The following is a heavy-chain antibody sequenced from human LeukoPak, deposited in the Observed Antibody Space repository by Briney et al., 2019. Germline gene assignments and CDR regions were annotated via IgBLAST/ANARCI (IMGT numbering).Heavy chain of an antibody. J-gene: IGHJ4*02. D-gene: IGHD3-22*01. CDR2: IKQDGSEK. CDR3: AKLAYYESHFDY. Sequence: GGSLRLTCAASGFSFSSYWMSWVRQAPGKGLEWVANIKQDGSEKYYVDSVRGRFTISRDNAKNSLNLQMNSLRAEDTAVCYCAKLAYYESHFDYWGQGTLVTVSS. V-gene: IGHV3-7*01. CDR1: GFSFSSYW.